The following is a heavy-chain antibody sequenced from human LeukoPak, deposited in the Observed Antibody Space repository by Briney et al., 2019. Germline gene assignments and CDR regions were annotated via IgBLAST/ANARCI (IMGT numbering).Heavy chain of an antibody. D-gene: IGHD3-9*01. CDR1: GFTFDDYA. J-gene: IGHJ4*02. CDR2: ISWNSGSI. Sequence: PGGSLRLSCAASGFTFDDYAMHWVRQAPGKGLEWVSGISWNSGSIGYADSVKGRFTISRDNAKNSLYLQMNSLRAEDTALYYCAKDIGTDILTGLIGYWGQGTLVTVSS. V-gene: IGHV3-9*01. CDR3: AKDIGTDILTGLIGY.